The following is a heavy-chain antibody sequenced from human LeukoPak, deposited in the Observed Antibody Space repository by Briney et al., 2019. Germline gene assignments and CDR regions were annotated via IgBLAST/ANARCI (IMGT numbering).Heavy chain of an antibody. V-gene: IGHV1-18*01. Sequence: ASVKVSCKASGYTFTSYGISWVRQAPGQGVEWMGWISAYNGNTNYAQKLQGRVTMTTDTSTSTPHMELRSLRSGDRAVYYCARDGYCSGGSCSRGDAFDIWGQGTMVTVSS. CDR3: ARDGYCSGGSCSRGDAFDI. CDR2: ISAYNGNT. J-gene: IGHJ3*02. CDR1: GYTFTSYG. D-gene: IGHD2-15*01.